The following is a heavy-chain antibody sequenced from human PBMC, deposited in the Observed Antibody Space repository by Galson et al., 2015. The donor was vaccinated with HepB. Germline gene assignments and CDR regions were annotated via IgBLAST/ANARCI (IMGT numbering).Heavy chain of an antibody. Sequence: LRLSCAASGFTFSNAWMSWVRQAPGKGLEWIGEINHSGSTNYNPSLKSRVTISVDTSKNQFSLKLSSVTAADTAVYYCARWAARPSRYYYYYMDVWGKGTTVTVSS. J-gene: IGHJ6*03. CDR2: INHSGST. CDR3: ARWAARPSRYYYYYMDV. D-gene: IGHD6-6*01. CDR1: GFTFSNAW. V-gene: IGHV4-34*01.